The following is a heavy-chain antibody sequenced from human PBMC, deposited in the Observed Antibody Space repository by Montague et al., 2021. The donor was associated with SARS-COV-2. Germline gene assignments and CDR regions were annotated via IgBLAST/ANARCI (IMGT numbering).Heavy chain of an antibody. J-gene: IGHJ6*02. D-gene: IGHD3-10*01. V-gene: IGHV4-59*01. CDR2: IFRSGAT. CDR1: GDSISDYY. CDR3: ARTSRGARYFYGVDV. Sequence: SETLSLTCTVSGDSISDYYWSWIRQPPGMGLEWIGDIFRSGATNYNPPLKSRVIISLDTSKCQFSLRLSSVTAADTAIYYCARTSRGARYFYGVDVWGQGTTVTVSS.